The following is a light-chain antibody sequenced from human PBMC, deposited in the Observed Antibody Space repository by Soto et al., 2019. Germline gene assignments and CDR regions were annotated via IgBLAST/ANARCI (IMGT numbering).Light chain of an antibody. CDR3: QTWGTGILV. Sequence: QAVVTQSPSASASLGASVKLTCTLSSGHSSYAIAWHQQQPEKGPRYLMKFNSDGSHSKGDGIPDRFSGSSSGAERYLTISSLQSEDEADYYCQTWGTGILVFGGGTKLTVL. V-gene: IGLV4-69*01. CDR2: FNSDGSH. J-gene: IGLJ2*01. CDR1: SGHSSYA.